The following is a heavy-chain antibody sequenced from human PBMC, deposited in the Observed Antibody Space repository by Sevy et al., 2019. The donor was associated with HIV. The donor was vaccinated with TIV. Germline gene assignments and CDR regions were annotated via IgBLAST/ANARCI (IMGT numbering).Heavy chain of an antibody. J-gene: IGHJ4*02. CDR2: ISYDGSNK. Sequence: GESLKISCAASGFTFSSYAMHWVRQAPGKGLEWVAVISYDGSNKYYADSVKGRFTISRDNSKNTLYLQMNSLRAEDTAVYYCARDQYYDSSGSPYFDYWGQGTLVIVSS. CDR1: GFTFSSYA. V-gene: IGHV3-30-3*01. CDR3: ARDQYYDSSGSPYFDY. D-gene: IGHD3-22*01.